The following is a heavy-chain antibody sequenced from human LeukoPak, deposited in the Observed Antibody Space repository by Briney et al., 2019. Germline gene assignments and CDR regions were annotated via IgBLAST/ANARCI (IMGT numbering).Heavy chain of an antibody. CDR1: GFTFSSYA. J-gene: IGHJ6*02. V-gene: IGHV3-23*01. CDR3: ANFLYYDSSGYYYRVSV. D-gene: IGHD3-22*01. Sequence: GGSLRLSCAASGFTFSSYAMSWVRQAPGKGLEWVSAISGSGGSTYYADSAKGRFTISRDNSKNTLYLQMNSLRAEDTAVYYCANFLYYDSSGYYYRVSVWGQGTTVTVSS. CDR2: ISGSGGST.